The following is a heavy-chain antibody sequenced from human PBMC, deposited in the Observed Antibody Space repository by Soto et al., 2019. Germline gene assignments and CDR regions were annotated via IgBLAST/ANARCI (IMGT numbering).Heavy chain of an antibody. CDR2: IYYSGST. CDR1: GGSISSSSYY. D-gene: IGHD3-10*01. J-gene: IGHJ3*02. CDR3: ASVSSGSYRGKIDAFDI. Sequence: QLQLQESGPGLVKPSETLSLTCTVSGGSISSSSYYWGWIRQPPGKGLEWIGSIYYSGSTYYHPSLKSRVTISVDTSKNQFSLKLSSVTAADTAVYYCASVSSGSYRGKIDAFDIWGQGTMVTVSS. V-gene: IGHV4-39*01.